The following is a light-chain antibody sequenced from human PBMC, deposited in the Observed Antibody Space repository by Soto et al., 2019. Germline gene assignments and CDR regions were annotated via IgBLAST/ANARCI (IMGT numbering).Light chain of an antibody. Sequence: DIVMTQSPDSLAVSLGERATLKCKSSQSLLYSSNNKNNLAWYQQKPGQPPKLLIYWASTRESGVPDRFSGSGSGTDFTPTISSLQAEDVAVYYCQQHYSSPWTFGQGTKVEIK. CDR1: QSLLYSSNNKNN. CDR3: QQHYSSPWT. J-gene: IGKJ1*01. CDR2: WAS. V-gene: IGKV4-1*01.